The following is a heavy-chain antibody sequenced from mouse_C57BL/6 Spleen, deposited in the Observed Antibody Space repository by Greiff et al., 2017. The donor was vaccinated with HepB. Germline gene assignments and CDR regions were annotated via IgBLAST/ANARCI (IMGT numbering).Heavy chain of an antibody. V-gene: IGHV1-61*01. D-gene: IGHD2-10*02. CDR1: GYTFTSYW. Sequence: VQLQQPGAELVRPGSSVKLSCKASGYTFTSYWMDWVKQRPGQGLEWIGNIYPSDSETHYNQKFKDKATLTVDKSSSTAYMQLSSLTSEDSAVYCRARGYGTYWYFDVWGTGTTVTVSS. CDR2: IYPSDSET. J-gene: IGHJ1*03. CDR3: ARGYGTYWYFDV.